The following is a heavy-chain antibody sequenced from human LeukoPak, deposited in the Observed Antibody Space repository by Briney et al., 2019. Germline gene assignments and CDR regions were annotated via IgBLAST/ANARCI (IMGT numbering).Heavy chain of an antibody. Sequence: PGGSLRLSCAASGFRFSGHYMSWIRQAPGKGLEWISYITNSGDFVNYADSVKGRFTISRDNAKNSLYLQMNSLRAEDTAVYYCAREARATPDFWGQGTVVTLSS. CDR1: GFRFSGHY. V-gene: IGHV3-11*01. CDR2: ITNSGDFV. CDR3: AREARATPDF. J-gene: IGHJ4*02. D-gene: IGHD1-26*01.